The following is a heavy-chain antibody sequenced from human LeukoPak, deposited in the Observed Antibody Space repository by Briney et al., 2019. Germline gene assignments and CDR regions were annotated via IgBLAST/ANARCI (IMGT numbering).Heavy chain of an antibody. CDR3: ARDGYCGGDCYPPSGTGYFQH. Sequence: GGSLRLSCAASGFTFRDYSMTWVRQEPGKGPEWISSISVSGSNVLYADSLKGRFTISRDNDKNSVYLQLNSLRAEDTAVYYCARDGYCGGDCYPPSGTGYFQHWGQGTLVIVSS. D-gene: IGHD2-21*02. CDR2: ISVSGSNV. CDR1: GFTFRDYS. V-gene: IGHV3-21*01. J-gene: IGHJ1*01.